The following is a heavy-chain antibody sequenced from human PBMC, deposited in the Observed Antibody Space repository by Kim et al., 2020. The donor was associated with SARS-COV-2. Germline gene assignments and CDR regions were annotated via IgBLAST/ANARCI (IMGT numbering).Heavy chain of an antibody. J-gene: IGHJ4*02. D-gene: IGHD2-8*01. CDR2: IGTAGDT. Sequence: GGSLRLSCAASGFTFSSYDMHWVRQATGKGLEWVSAIGTAGDTYYPGSVKGRFTISRENAKNSLYLQMNSLRAGDTAVYYCARGCTNGVCPIDYWGQGTLVTVSS. CDR3: ARGCTNGVCPIDY. CDR1: GFTFSSYD. V-gene: IGHV3-13*04.